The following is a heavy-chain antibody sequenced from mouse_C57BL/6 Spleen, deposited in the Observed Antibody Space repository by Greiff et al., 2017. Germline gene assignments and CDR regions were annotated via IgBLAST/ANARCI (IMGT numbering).Heavy chain of an antibody. CDR3: TGAQGFAY. V-gene: IGHV6-3*01. CDR2: IRLKSDNYAT. CDR1: GFTFSNYW. Sequence: EVKLEESGGGLVQPGGSMKLSCVASGFTFSNYWMNWVRQSPEKGLEWVAQIRLKSDNYATHYAESVKGRFTISRDDSKSSVYLQMNNLRAEDTGIYYCTGAQGFAYWGQGTLVTVSA. J-gene: IGHJ3*01. D-gene: IGHD3-2*02.